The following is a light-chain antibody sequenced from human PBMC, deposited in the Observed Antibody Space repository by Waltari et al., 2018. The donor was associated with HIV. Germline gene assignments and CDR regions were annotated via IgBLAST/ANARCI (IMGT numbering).Light chain of an antibody. J-gene: IGLJ3*02. V-gene: IGLV1-40*01. Sequence: QSVLTQPPSVSGAPGQRVTFSCTGSSPNIGAGYDVNWYQQLPGTAPKLLIYGNNNRPSGVPDRFSGSKSGTSASLAITGLQAEDEADYYCQSYDSSLSGSWVFGGGTKLTVL. CDR1: SPNIGAGYD. CDR3: QSYDSSLSGSWV. CDR2: GNN.